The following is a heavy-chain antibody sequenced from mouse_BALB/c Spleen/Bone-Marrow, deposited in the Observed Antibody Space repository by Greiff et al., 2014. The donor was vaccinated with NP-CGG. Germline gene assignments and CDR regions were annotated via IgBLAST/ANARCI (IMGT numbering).Heavy chain of an antibody. V-gene: IGHV1-9*01. Sequence: QVQLQQSGAELLKPGASVKISCKAPGYTFSNYWIEWVKQRPGHGLEWIGEILPGSGSSQYNEKFKGKATFTADTSSNTAYMQLSSLTSEDSAVYYCARGIRNYFDYWGQGTTLTVSS. CDR1: GYTFSNYW. J-gene: IGHJ2*01. CDR3: ARGIRNYFDY. D-gene: IGHD3-2*02. CDR2: ILPGSGSS.